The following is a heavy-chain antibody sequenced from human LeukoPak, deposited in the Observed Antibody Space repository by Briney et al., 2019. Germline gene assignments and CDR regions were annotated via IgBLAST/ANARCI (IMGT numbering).Heavy chain of an antibody. CDR3: AREDPQTTVPEGLDV. D-gene: IGHD4-17*01. V-gene: IGHV4-59*01. Sequence: SETLSLTCTVSGGSIGNYYWSWLRQPPGKGLEWIGYIYFSGTTNINPSLKSRVTISVDMSKNQFSLQLSSVTAADTAVYYCAREDPQTTVPEGLDVWGQGTTVTVSS. J-gene: IGHJ6*02. CDR2: IYFSGTT. CDR1: GGSIGNYY.